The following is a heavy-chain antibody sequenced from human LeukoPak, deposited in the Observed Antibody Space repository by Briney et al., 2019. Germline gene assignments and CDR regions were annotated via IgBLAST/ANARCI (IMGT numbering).Heavy chain of an antibody. CDR3: ARRYHYAPDY. D-gene: IGHD1-20*01. V-gene: IGHV7-4-1*02. CDR1: GYTFTSYV. CDR2: INTNTGDP. J-gene: IGHJ4*02. Sequence: ASVKVSCTASGYTFTSYVMNWVRQAPGQGLEWMGWINTNTGDPIYAQGFTGRFVFSLDTSVSTAYLQISSLKAEDTAIYYCARRYHYAPDYWGQGTLVTVSS.